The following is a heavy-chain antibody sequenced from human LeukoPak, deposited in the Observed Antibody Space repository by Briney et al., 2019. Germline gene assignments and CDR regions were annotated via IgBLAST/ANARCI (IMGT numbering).Heavy chain of an antibody. V-gene: IGHV4-59*01. CDR1: GDSISSYY. D-gene: IGHD4-17*01. CDR3: ARDQYGDYDFDY. J-gene: IGHJ4*02. Sequence: SETLSLTCTVSGDSISSYYWSWIRQPPGKGLEWIAYIYYSGITNYNTSLKSRVTISVDTSKNQFSLKLSSVTAADTAVYYCARDQYGDYDFDYWGQGTLVTVSS. CDR2: IYYSGIT.